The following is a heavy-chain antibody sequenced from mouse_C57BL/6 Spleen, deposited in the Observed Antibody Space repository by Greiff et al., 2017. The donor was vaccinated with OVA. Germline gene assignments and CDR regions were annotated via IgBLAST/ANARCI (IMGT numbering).Heavy chain of an antibody. CDR2: INPYNGGT. V-gene: IGHV1-19*01. Sequence: EVQLQESGPVLVKPGASVKMSCKASGYTFTDYYMNWVKQSHGKSLEWIGVINPYNGGTSYNQKFKGKATLTVDKSSSTAYMELNSLTSEDSAVYYCARRESSGLDYWGQGTTLTVSS. D-gene: IGHD3-2*02. CDR3: ARRESSGLDY. CDR1: GYTFTDYY. J-gene: IGHJ2*01.